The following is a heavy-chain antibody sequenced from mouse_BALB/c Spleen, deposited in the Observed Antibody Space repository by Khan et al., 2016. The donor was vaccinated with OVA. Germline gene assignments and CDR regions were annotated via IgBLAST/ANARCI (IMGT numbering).Heavy chain of an antibody. J-gene: IGHJ3*01. Sequence: EVQLLETGGDLVKPGGSLKLSCAASGFTFSSYSLSWVRQIPDKRLEWVATMSSGGDYTYYPDGVKGRFTISRDNAKNTLYLQMGSLKSEDTAMYYCASHLTGSFAFWGQGTLVTVSA. CDR1: GFTFSSYS. CDR3: ASHLTGSFAF. CDR2: MSSGGDYT. V-gene: IGHV5-6*01. D-gene: IGHD4-1*01.